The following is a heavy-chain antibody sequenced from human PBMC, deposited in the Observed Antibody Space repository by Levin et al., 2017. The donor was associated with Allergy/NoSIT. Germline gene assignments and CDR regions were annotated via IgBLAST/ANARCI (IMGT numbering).Heavy chain of an antibody. CDR1: GFTFSSYW. CDR3: ASGSSGWSKPYFDC. CDR2: INGDGSTT. V-gene: IGHV3-74*01. D-gene: IGHD6-19*01. Sequence: GGSLRLSCAASGFTFSSYWMHWVRQAPGKGLVWVSHINGDGSTTSYADSVKGRFTISRDNAKNTLYLQMNSLRAEDTAVYYCASGSSGWSKPYFDCWGQGILVTVSS. J-gene: IGHJ4*02.